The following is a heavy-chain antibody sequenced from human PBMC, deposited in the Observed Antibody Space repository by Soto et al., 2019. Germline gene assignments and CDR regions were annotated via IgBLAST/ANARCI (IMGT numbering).Heavy chain of an antibody. CDR1: GFTFSSYA. D-gene: IGHD3-10*01. V-gene: IGHV3-23*01. CDR3: AKGEITMVRGVIDRKSLPWY. CDR2: ISGSGGST. J-gene: IGHJ4*02. Sequence: EVQLLESGGGLVQPGGSLRLSCAASGFTFSSYAMSWVRQAPGKGLEWVSAISGSGGSTYYADSVKGRFTISRDNSKNTLYLQMNSLRAEDTDVYYCAKGEITMVRGVIDRKSLPWYWGQGTLVTVSS.